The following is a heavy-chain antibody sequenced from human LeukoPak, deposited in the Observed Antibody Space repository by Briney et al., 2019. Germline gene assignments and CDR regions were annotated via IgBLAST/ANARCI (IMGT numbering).Heavy chain of an antibody. CDR2: ISSSSSYI. CDR3: ARESGYGSGSYPDY. Sequence: GGSLRLSCAASGFTFSSYIMNLVRQAPGKGLEWVSSISSSSSYIFYADSVKGRFTISRDNAKNSLYLQMSSLRAEDTAVYYCARESGYGSGSYPDYWGQGTLVTVSS. D-gene: IGHD3-10*01. V-gene: IGHV3-21*01. CDR1: GFTFSSYI. J-gene: IGHJ4*02.